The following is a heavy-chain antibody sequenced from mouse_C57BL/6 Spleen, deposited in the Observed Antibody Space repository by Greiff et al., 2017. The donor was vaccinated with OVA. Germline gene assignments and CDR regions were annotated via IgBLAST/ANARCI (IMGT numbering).Heavy chain of an antibody. CDR1: GFTFSDYG. CDR3: ARVDYGNPDY. J-gene: IGHJ2*01. Sequence: EVKLVESGGGLVKPGGSLKLSCAASGFTFSDYGMHWVRQAPEKGLEWVVYISSGSSTIYYADTVKGRFTISRDNAKNTLFLQMTSLRSEDTAMYYCARVDYGNPDYWGQGTTLTVSS. CDR2: ISSGSSTI. V-gene: IGHV5-17*01. D-gene: IGHD2-1*01.